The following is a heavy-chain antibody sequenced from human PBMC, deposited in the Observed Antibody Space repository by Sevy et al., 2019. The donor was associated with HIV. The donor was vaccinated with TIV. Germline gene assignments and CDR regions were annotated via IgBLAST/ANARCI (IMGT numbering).Heavy chain of an antibody. D-gene: IGHD2-15*01. CDR1: GFTFSSYG. Sequence: GGSLRLSCAASGFTFSSYGMSWVRQAPGKGLEWVSVISDIGNTYYADSVKGRFTMSRDNSKNTLYLQMNSLRAEDTAVYYCAKGVVGYCSGGSCYSYYFDYWGQGTLVTVSS. CDR2: ISDIGNT. V-gene: IGHV3-23*01. J-gene: IGHJ4*02. CDR3: AKGVVGYCSGGSCYSYYFDY.